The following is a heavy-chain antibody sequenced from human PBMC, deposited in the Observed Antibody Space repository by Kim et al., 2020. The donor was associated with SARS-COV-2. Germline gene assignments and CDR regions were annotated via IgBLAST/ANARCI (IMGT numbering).Heavy chain of an antibody. V-gene: IGHV7-4-1*02. J-gene: IGHJ6*01. D-gene: IGHD3-10*01. CDR2: INTNTGNP. Sequence: ASVKVSCKASGYTFTSYAMNWVRQAPGQGLEWMGWINTNTGNPTYAQGFTGRFVFSLDTSVSTAYLQISSLKAEDTAVYYCARVGSGSYYYYYYHGMDVWGQGATGTVSS. CDR3: ARVGSGSYYYYYYHGMDV. CDR1: GYTFTSYA.